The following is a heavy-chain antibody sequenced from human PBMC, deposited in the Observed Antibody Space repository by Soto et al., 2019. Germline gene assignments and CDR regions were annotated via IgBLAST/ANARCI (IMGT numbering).Heavy chain of an antibody. Sequence: ASVKVSCKASWYTLTSYAMHLGRPAPGQRLEWMGWINAGNGNTKYSQKFQGRVTITRDTSASTAYMELSSLRSEDTAVYYCARNLVPAAMLYYYYGMDVWGQGTTVTVSS. D-gene: IGHD2-2*01. CDR3: ARNLVPAAMLYYYYGMDV. J-gene: IGHJ6*02. CDR2: INAGNGNT. V-gene: IGHV1-3*01. CDR1: WYTLTSYA.